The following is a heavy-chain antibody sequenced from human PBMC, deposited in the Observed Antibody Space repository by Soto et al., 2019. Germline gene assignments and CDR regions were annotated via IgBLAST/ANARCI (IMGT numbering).Heavy chain of an antibody. CDR3: AVESDILTGYPLDY. Sequence: QVQLVQSGAEVKKPGASVKVSCKASGYTFTGYYMHWVRQAPGQGLEWMGWINPNRGGTNYAQKFQGWVTMTRDTSISTAYMELSRLRSDDTAVYYCAVESDILTGYPLDYWGQGTLVTVSS. J-gene: IGHJ4*02. V-gene: IGHV1-2*04. CDR1: GYTFTGYY. CDR2: INPNRGGT. D-gene: IGHD3-9*01.